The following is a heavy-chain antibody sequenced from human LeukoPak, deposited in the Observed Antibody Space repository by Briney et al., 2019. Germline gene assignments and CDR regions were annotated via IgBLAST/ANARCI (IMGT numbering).Heavy chain of an antibody. CDR3: AKDSSSGLPDAFDI. CDR1: GFTFSSYS. V-gene: IGHV3-9*01. J-gene: IGHJ3*02. Sequence: GGSLRLSCAASGFTFSSYSMNWVRQAPGKGLEWVSGISWNSGSIGYADSVKGRFTISRDNAKNSLYLQMNSLRAEDTALYYCAKDSSSGLPDAFDIWGQGTMVTVSS. CDR2: ISWNSGSI. D-gene: IGHD6-19*01.